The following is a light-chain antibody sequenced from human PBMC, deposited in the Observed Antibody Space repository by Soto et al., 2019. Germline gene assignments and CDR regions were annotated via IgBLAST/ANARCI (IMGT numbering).Light chain of an antibody. CDR2: DAS. V-gene: IGKV1-33*01. CDR3: QQYDTLPGT. J-gene: IGKJ2*01. CDR1: QDISNY. Sequence: DIQMTQSPSSLSASVGARVTITCQASQDISNYLNWYQQKPGKAPKLLIYDASNLETGVPSRFSGSGSGTDFTFTISSLQPEDIATYYCQQYDTLPGTFGQGTKLEIK.